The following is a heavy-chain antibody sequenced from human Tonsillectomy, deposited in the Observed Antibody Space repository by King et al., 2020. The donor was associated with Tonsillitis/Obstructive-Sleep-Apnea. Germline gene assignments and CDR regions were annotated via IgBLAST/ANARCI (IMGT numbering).Heavy chain of an antibody. V-gene: IGHV4-39*01. Sequence: LQLQESGPGLVKPSETLSLTCTVSGGSISSTLYYWGGIRQPPGKGLEWIGSMYYSGTTYYNPALKIRVTISVATSKNQFSLKLSSVTAADTAVYYCARHYYAGSGTYRPFDYWGQGTLVTVSS. D-gene: IGHD3-10*01. CDR1: GGSISSTLYY. J-gene: IGHJ4*02. CDR3: ARHYYAGSGTYRPFDY. CDR2: MYYSGTT.